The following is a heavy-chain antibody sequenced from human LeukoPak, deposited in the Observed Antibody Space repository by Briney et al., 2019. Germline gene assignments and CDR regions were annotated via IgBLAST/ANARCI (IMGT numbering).Heavy chain of an antibody. J-gene: IGHJ4*02. V-gene: IGHV3-23*01. CDR3: AKDHMSSPVTYGYSFDS. CDR1: GFTFNIYA. CDR2: ISGSGVST. D-gene: IGHD5-18*01. Sequence: GGSLRLSCAASGFTFNIYAMNWVRQAPGKGLEWVAAISGSGVSTRDADSVKGRFTISRDNSKNTLYLQVSSLRAEDTAVYYCAKDHMSSPVTYGYSFDSWGQGILVTVSS.